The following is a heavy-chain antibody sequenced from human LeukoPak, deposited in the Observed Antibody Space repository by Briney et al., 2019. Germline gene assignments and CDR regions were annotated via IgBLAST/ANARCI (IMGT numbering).Heavy chain of an antibody. CDR3: AKHFYGSGSHYYFDY. J-gene: IGHJ4*02. Sequence: PGGTLRLSCAASGFTFSSYGMSWVRQAPGKGLEWVSAISGSGGSTYYAASVKGRFTISRVNSKNTLYLQMNSLRAEYTAVYYCAKHFYGSGSHYYFDYWGQGTLVTVSS. V-gene: IGHV3-23*01. CDR1: GFTFSSYG. D-gene: IGHD3-10*01. CDR2: ISGSGGST.